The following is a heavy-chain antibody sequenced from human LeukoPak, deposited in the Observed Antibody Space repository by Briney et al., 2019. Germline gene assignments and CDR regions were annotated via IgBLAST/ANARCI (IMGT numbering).Heavy chain of an antibody. D-gene: IGHD2-21*02. V-gene: IGHV1-2*02. Sequence: GASVKVSCKASGYRFISNYIQWVRQAPGLGPELMGWMYPGNGNTRYAEKFQGRGTMTRDTSINTAYMDLNSLRSDDTAVYYCAREGSYCVGGDCYSFDFWGQGTLITVSS. CDR2: MYPGNGNT. CDR1: GYRFISNY. CDR3: AREGSYCVGGDCYSFDF. J-gene: IGHJ4*02.